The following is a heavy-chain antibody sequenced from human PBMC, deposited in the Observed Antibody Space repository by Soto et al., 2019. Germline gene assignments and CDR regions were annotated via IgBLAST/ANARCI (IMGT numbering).Heavy chain of an antibody. CDR3: ARGITTVTTFRYCDY. V-gene: IGHV3-48*03. CDR1: GFTFSSYE. Sequence: EVQLVESGGGLVQPGGSLRLSCAASGFTFSSYEMNWVRQAPGKGLGWVSYISSSGSTIYYADSVKGRFTISRDNAKNSQYLQMNSLRAEDTAVYYCARGITTVTTFRYCDYWCQGTLLTVSS. J-gene: IGHJ4*02. CDR2: ISSSGSTI. D-gene: IGHD4-17*01.